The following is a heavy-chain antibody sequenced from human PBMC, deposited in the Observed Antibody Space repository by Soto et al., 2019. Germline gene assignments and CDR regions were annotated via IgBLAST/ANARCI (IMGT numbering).Heavy chain of an antibody. J-gene: IGHJ5*02. CDR1: GFTFSSYA. D-gene: IGHD2-15*01. V-gene: IGHV3-23*01. CDR3: AKESEIPAEYCSGGSCYFNWFDP. Sequence: GGSLRLSCAASGFTFSSYAMSWVRQAPGKGLEWVSAISGSGGSTYYADSVKGRFTISRANSKNTLYLQMNSLRAEDTAVYYCAKESEIPAEYCSGGSCYFNWFDPWGQGTLVTVSS. CDR2: ISGSGGST.